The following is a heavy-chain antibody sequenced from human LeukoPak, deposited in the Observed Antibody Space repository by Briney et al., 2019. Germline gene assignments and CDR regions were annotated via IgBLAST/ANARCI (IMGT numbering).Heavy chain of an antibody. CDR2: IWYDGSNK. CDR3: AKDHGYDHSSGWYPFDY. J-gene: IGHJ4*02. CDR1: GFTFSSYG. Sequence: GGSLRLSCAASGFTFSSYGMHWVRQAPGKGLEWVAVIWYDGSNKYYADSVKGRFTISRDNAKNSLYLQMNSLRVEDTALYYCAKDHGYDHSSGWYPFDYWGQGTLVTVSS. V-gene: IGHV3-33*03. D-gene: IGHD6-19*01.